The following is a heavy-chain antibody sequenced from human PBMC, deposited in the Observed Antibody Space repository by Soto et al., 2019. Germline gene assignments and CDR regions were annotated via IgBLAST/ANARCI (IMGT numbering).Heavy chain of an antibody. V-gene: IGHV3-23*01. CDR2: TSIGGNT. CDR1: GFPFNTYA. Sequence: WLSLRLSCEASGFPFNTYAMTWFRQLPGMGLEWVSTTSIGGNTDFAESVRGRFSVSRDNSKNTLYLQMTNLRAEDAAIYFCAKDLRPGLVVPTKSGFDPWGQGTRVTVSS. D-gene: IGHD3-10*01. CDR3: AKDLRPGLVVPTKSGFDP. J-gene: IGHJ5*02.